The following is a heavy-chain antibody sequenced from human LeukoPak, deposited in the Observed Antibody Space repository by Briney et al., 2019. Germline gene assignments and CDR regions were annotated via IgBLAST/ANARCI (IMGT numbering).Heavy chain of an antibody. Sequence: SETLSLTCAVYGGSFSGYYWSWIRQPPGKGLEWIGEINHSGGTNYNPSLKSRVTISVDTSKNQFSLKLSSVTAADTAVYYCARGRELYYYDSSGYYLDYFDYWGQGTLVTVSS. CDR2: INHSGGT. D-gene: IGHD3-22*01. J-gene: IGHJ4*02. CDR1: GGSFSGYY. CDR3: ARGRELYYYDSSGYYLDYFDY. V-gene: IGHV4-34*01.